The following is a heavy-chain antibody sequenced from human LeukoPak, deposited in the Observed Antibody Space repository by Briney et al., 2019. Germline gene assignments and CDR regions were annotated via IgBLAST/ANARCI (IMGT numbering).Heavy chain of an antibody. V-gene: IGHV3-48*01. CDR3: AKADATIGGAFDI. D-gene: IGHD3-3*01. Sequence: GGSLRLSCAASGFTFSTYNMNWVRQAPGKGLEWISYINADSSTIQYADSVRGRFTTSRDNPRNTLYLQMNSLRVDDTAVYYCAKADATIGGAFDIWGQGTMVTVSS. CDR1: GFTFSTYN. J-gene: IGHJ3*02. CDR2: INADSSTI.